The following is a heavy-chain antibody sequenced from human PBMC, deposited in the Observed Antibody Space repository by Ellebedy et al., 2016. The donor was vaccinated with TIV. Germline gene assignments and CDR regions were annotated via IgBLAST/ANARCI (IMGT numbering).Heavy chain of an antibody. D-gene: IGHD3-9*01. CDR2: YDPEDGET. CDR1: GYTFPDLS. Sequence: ASVKVSCXVSGYTFPDLSLHWVRQAPGKGPEWMGGYDPEDGETIYAQKFQGRVTMTEETSTDTAYMELRSLRSEATAVYYWTTATYEILTGYWWGQGTLVTVSS. CDR3: TTATYEILTGYW. V-gene: IGHV1-24*01. J-gene: IGHJ4*02.